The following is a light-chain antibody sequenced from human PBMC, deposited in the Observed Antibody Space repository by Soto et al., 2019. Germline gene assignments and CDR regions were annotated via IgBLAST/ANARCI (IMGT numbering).Light chain of an antibody. CDR1: QSVSSSY. Sequence: EIVLTQSPGTLSLSPGERATLSCRASQSVSSSYLAWYQQKPGQAPRLVMFGASSRATGIPDRFSGSGSGTDFTLTISRLEPEDFGIYHCQQYGGSPRTFGQGTKLEIK. CDR3: QQYGGSPRT. V-gene: IGKV3-20*01. J-gene: IGKJ2*01. CDR2: GAS.